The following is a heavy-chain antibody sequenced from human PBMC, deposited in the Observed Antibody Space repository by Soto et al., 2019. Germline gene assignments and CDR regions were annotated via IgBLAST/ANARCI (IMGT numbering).Heavy chain of an antibody. CDR3: ARDCKVADSNSYYSYGMDV. V-gene: IGHV3-21*01. CDR2: ISSSSSYI. J-gene: IGHJ6*02. Sequence: PGGSLRLSCAASGFTFSSYSMNWVRQAPGKGLEWVSSISSSSSYIYYADSVKGRFTISRDNAKNSLYLQMNSLRAEDTAVYYCARDCKVADSNSYYSYGMDVWGQGTTVTV. D-gene: IGHD4-4*01. CDR1: GFTFSSYS.